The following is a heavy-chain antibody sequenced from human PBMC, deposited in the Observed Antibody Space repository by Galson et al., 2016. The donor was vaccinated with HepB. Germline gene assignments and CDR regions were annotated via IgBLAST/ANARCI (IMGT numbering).Heavy chain of an antibody. D-gene: IGHD2-15*01. Sequence: SVKVSCKASGYTFANYYMHWVRQAPGQGLEWMGIIHSSGGSTSYVQKFQGRFTMTRDTSTSTVYMELISLRSEDSAVYYCARDRRYCSGASCYYYFDYWGQGTLVTVSS. CDR2: IHSSGGST. CDR3: ARDRRYCSGASCYYYFDY. J-gene: IGHJ4*02. V-gene: IGHV1-46*01. CDR1: GYTFANYY.